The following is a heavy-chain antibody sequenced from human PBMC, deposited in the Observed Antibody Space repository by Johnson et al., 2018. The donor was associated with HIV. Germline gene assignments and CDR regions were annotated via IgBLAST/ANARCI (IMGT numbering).Heavy chain of an antibody. CDR3: ANDFWSGSGI. D-gene: IGHD3-3*01. V-gene: IGHV3-33*06. CDR2: IWYDGSNK. CDR1: GFTFSNFG. J-gene: IGHJ3*02. Sequence: QVQLVESGGGVVQPGRSLRLSCAASGFTFSNFGMHWVRQAPGKGLEWVAVIWYDGSNKYYADSVNGRFTISRDNSKSTLYLQMNSLRAEDTAVYYCANDFWSGSGIWGQGTMVTVSS.